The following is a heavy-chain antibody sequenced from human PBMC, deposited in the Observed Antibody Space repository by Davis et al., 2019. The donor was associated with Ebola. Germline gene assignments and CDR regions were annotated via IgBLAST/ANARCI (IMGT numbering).Heavy chain of an antibody. V-gene: IGHV3-73*01. D-gene: IGHD4-17*01. CDR2: IRSKANSYAT. J-gene: IGHJ4*02. Sequence: GESLKISCAASGFTFSGSAMHWVRQASGKGLEWVGRIRSKANSYATAYAASVKGRFTISRDDSKNTAYLQMNSLKTEDTAVYYCTSAYGDWDYWGLGTLVTVSS. CDR1: GFTFSGSA. CDR3: TSAYGDWDY.